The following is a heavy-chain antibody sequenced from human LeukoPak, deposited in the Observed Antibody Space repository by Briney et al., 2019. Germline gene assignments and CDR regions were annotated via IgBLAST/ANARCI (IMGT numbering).Heavy chain of an antibody. J-gene: IGHJ4*02. CDR1: GVTFSDHY. CDR2: TRNKANSYTT. V-gene: IGHV3-72*01. D-gene: IGHD3-10*01. Sequence: GGSLRLSCTASGVTFSDHYMDWVRQAPGKGLEWVGRTRNKANSYTTDYAASVKGRFTISRDDSKNSLYLQMNSLQTEDTAVYHFVRVRVESGYFFDYWGQGTLVSVSS. CDR3: VRVRVESGYFFDY.